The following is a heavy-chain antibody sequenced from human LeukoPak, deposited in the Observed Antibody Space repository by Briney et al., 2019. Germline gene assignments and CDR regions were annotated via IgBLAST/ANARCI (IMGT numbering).Heavy chain of an antibody. CDR2: ISYDGSNK. J-gene: IGHJ6*02. CDR1: GFTFSSYA. Sequence: PGGSLRLSCAASGFTFSSYAMHWVRQAPGKGLEWVAVISYDGSNKYYADSVKGRFTISRNNSKNTLYLQMNSLRAEDTAVYYCARDHYYGSKHPTHPNYYYYGMDVWGQGTTVTVSS. D-gene: IGHD3-10*01. CDR3: ARDHYYGSKHPTHPNYYYYGMDV. V-gene: IGHV3-30-3*01.